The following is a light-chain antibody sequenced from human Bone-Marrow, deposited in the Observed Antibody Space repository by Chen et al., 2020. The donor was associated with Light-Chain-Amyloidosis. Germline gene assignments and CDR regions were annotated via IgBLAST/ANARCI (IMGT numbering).Light chain of an antibody. CDR2: NND. CDR3: GTWDSSLSAWV. Sequence: QSLLTQPPSLSATPGQKVITSCSGVTSNIGSELFSWYVQVPGTVPKVLIFNNDERPSGISDRFSGSKSGPSATLAITGLQTGDEGDYYCGTWDSSLSAWVFGGGTKLSVL. J-gene: IGLJ3*02. V-gene: IGLV1-51*01. CDR1: TSNIGSEL.